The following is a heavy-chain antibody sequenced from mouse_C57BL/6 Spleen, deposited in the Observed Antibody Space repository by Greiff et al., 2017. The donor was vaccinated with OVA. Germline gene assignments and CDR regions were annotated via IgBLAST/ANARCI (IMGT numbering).Heavy chain of an antibody. V-gene: IGHV14-1*01. Sequence: VQLQQSGAELVRPGASVKLSCTASGFNIKDYYMHWVKQRPEQGLEWIGRIDPEDGDTEYAPKFQGKATMTADTSSNTAYLQLSSLTSEDTAVYYCTTRTTVVATDYFDYGGQGTTLTVSS. CDR1: GFNIKDYY. CDR3: TTRTTVVATDYFDY. D-gene: IGHD1-1*01. J-gene: IGHJ2*01. CDR2: IDPEDGDT.